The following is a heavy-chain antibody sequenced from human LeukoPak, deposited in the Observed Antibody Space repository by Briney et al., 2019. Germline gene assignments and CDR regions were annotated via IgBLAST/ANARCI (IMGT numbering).Heavy chain of an antibody. D-gene: IGHD7-27*01. Sequence: GRSLRLSCAASGFTFSSYGMHWVRQAPGKGLEWVAVIWYDGSNKYYADSVKGRFTISRDNSKNTLYLQMNSLRAEDTAVYYCAKDLDSGDLFYLDYWGQGTLVTVSS. CDR1: GFTFSSYG. V-gene: IGHV3-33*06. CDR2: IWYDGSNK. CDR3: AKDLDSGDLFYLDY. J-gene: IGHJ4*02.